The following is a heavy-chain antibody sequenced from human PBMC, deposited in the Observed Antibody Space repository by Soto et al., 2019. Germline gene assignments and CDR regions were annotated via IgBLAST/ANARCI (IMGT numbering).Heavy chain of an antibody. D-gene: IGHD3-16*01. CDR1: GASFSGYS. CDR2: INHSGST. CDR3: ARGGGDYYMDV. V-gene: IGHV4-34*01. J-gene: IGHJ6*03. Sequence: LSLTCAVYGASFSGYSWTWIRQPPGKGLEWIGEINHSGSTNYNPSLKTRVTISVDTSKNQFSLNLSSVTAADTAVYYCARGGGDYYMDVWGKGTTVTVSS.